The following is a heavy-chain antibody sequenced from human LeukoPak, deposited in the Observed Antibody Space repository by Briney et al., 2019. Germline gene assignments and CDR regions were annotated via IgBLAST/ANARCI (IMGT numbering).Heavy chain of an antibody. J-gene: IGHJ4*02. CDR2: ISYDGSNK. D-gene: IGHD2-15*01. V-gene: IGHV3-30-3*01. CDR3: VKDDAGLPDY. Sequence: GGSLRLSCAASGFTFSSYAMHWVRQAPGKGLEWVAVISYDGSNKYYADSVKGRFTISRDNSKNTLYLQMNSLRIEDTAIYYCVKDDAGLPDYWGQGTLVTVSS. CDR1: GFTFSSYA.